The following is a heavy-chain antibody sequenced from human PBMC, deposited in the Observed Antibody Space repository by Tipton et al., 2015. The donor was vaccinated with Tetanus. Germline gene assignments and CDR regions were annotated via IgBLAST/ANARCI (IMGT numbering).Heavy chain of an antibody. CDR3: ARAPNRISRAYDY. J-gene: IGHJ4*02. Sequence: QVQLVQSGAEVKKPGASVKVSCRASGYTFTTYGINWIRQAPGQGLEWLGWNGGHNGDTNYAQKFQGRVTMTTDTSANTAYMELRSLRSDDTAVYFCARAPNRISRAYDYWGQGTQIIVSS. D-gene: IGHD1-14*01. V-gene: IGHV1-18*01. CDR2: NGGHNGDT. CDR1: GYTFTTYG.